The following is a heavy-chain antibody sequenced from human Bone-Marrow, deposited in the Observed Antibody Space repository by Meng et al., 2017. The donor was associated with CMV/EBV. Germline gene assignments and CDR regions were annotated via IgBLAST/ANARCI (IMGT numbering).Heavy chain of an antibody. V-gene: IGHV1-2*02. Sequence: ASVKVSCKASGYSFTGHHIHWVRQTPGQGLEWMGWISPKSGDTNYAQKFQGRVTMTRNTSISTAYMELSSLRSEDTAVYYCARELGWEFDDYWGQGTLVTVSS. CDR1: GYSFTGHH. CDR2: ISPKSGDT. CDR3: ARELGWEFDDY. J-gene: IGHJ4*02. D-gene: IGHD3-10*01.